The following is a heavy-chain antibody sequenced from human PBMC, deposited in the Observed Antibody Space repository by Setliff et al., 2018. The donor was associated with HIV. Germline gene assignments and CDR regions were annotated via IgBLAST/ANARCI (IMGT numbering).Heavy chain of an antibody. CDR2: SHTYNGNV. CDR1: GYTFTTYA. V-gene: IGHV1-18*01. D-gene: IGHD2-8*02. CDR3: AREFSWSAFYFDS. Sequence: ASVKVSCKASGYTFTTYAISWVRQAPGQELQWMGWSHTYNGNVNYARKFRGRVTMTTDASTNTAFMELSNLRSDDTAIYYCAREFSWSAFYFDSWGQGTQVTVSS. J-gene: IGHJ4*02.